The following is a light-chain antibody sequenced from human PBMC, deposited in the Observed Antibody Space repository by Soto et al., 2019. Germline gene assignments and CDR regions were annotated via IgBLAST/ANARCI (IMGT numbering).Light chain of an antibody. Sequence: IVLTQSPGTLSLSPGERATLSCRSSQNIASTYLAWYQQKPGQAPRLLIYGASSRATGIPDRFSGSGSGTDFTLIISRLEPEDFAVYYCQQYANLPRTFGQGTQLQIK. CDR3: QQYANLPRT. CDR2: GAS. V-gene: IGKV3-20*01. CDR1: QNIASTY. J-gene: IGKJ2*01.